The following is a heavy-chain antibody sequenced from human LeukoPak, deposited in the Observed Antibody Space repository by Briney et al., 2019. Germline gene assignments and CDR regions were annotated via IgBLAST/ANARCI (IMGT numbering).Heavy chain of an antibody. V-gene: IGHV4-34*01. CDR1: GGSFSGYY. D-gene: IGHD3-16*01. Sequence: SETLSLTCAAYGGSFSGYYWSWIRQPPGKGLEWIGEINHSGSTNYNPSLKSRVTISVDTSKNQFSLKLSSVTAADTAVYYCAREEGGVPPRSFDYWGQGTLVTVSS. CDR3: AREEGGVPPRSFDY. J-gene: IGHJ4*02. CDR2: INHSGST.